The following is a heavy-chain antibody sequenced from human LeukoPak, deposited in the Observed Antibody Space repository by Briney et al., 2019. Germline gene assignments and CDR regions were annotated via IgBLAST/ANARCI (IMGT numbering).Heavy chain of an antibody. CDR3: AKAGYSSGLGDY. D-gene: IGHD6-19*01. J-gene: IGHJ4*02. CDR1: GGSICSYY. CDR2: IYYSGST. Sequence: SETLSLTCTVSGGSICSYYWSWIRQPPGQGLEWIGYIYYSGSTNYNPSLKSRVTISVDTSKNQFSLKLSSVTAADTAVYYCAKAGYSSGLGDYWGQGTLVTVSS. V-gene: IGHV4-59*01.